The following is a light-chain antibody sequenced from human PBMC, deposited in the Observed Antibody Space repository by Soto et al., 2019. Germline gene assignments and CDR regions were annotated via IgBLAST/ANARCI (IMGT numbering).Light chain of an antibody. CDR1: NSNIGSNT. V-gene: IGLV1-44*01. J-gene: IGLJ7*01. CDR2: SSN. CDR3: AAWDDSLNGPV. Sequence: QSVLTQPPSASGTPGQRVTTSCSGSNSNIGSNTVNWYQQLPGTAPKLLIYSSNRRPSGVPDRFSGSKSGTSASLAISGLQSEDEADYYCAAWDDSLNGPVFGGGTQLTVL.